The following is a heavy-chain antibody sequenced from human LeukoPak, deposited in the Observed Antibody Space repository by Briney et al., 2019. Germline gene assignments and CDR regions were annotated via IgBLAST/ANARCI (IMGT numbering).Heavy chain of an antibody. CDR2: IYYSGST. J-gene: IGHJ4*02. CDR1: GGSISSYY. CDR3: ASSDDILTGPVLV. V-gene: IGHV4-59*01. D-gene: IGHD3-9*01. Sequence: SETLSLTCTVSGGSISSYYWSWIRQPPGKGLEWIGYIYYSGSTNYNPSLKSRVTISVDTSKNQFSLKLSSVTAADTAVYYCASSDDILTGPVLVWGQGTLVTVSS.